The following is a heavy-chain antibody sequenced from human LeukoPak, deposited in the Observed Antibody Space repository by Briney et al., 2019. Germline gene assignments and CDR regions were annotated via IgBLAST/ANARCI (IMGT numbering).Heavy chain of an antibody. CDR1: GYPFTDYY. V-gene: IGHV1-2*02. CDR3: ASGNRFRN. CDR2: INPNRGGT. J-gene: IGHJ4*02. Sequence: ASVEVSCKASGYPFTDYYMHWVRQAPGQGLEWMGWINPNRGGTDYAQRFQGRVTMTRDTSISTAYMELSRLRYDDTAVYYCASGNRFRNWGQGTLVTVSS. D-gene: IGHD1-1*01.